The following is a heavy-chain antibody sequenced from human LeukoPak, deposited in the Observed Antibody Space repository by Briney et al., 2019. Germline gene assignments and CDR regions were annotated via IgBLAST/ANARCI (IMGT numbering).Heavy chain of an antibody. Sequence: ASVKVSCKASGYTFTGYYMHWVRQAPGQGLEWMGWINPNGGGTNYAQKFQGWVTMTRDTSISTAYMELSRLRSDDTAVYYCARDSGSYYYYYGMDVWAKGPRSPSP. CDR1: GYTFTGYY. D-gene: IGHD1-26*01. CDR2: INPNGGGT. V-gene: IGHV1-2*04. CDR3: ARDSGSYYYYYGMDV. J-gene: IGHJ6*02.